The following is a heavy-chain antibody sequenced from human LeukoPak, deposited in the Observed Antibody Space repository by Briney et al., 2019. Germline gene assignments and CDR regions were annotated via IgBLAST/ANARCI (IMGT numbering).Heavy chain of an antibody. V-gene: IGHV3-21*04. CDR3: AKGSRDSSGWYRDY. CDR1: GFTFSIYS. CDR2: ISSSSSYI. J-gene: IGHJ4*02. D-gene: IGHD6-19*01. Sequence: GGSLRLSCAASGFTFSIYSMNWVRQAPGKGLEWVSSISSSSSYIYYADSVKGRFTISRDNSKNTLYLQMNSLRAEDTAVYYCAKGSRDSSGWYRDYWGQGTLVTVSS.